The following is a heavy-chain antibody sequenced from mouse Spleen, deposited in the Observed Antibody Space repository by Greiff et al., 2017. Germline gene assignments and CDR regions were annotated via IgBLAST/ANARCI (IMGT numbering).Heavy chain of an antibody. CDR1: GYTFTSYW. CDR3: ASSYYSNPAY. J-gene: IGHJ2*01. V-gene: IGHV1-59*01. Sequence: VQLQQPGAELVRPGTSVKLSCKASGYTFTSYWMHWVKQRPGQGLEWIGVIDPSDSYTNYNQKFKGKATLTVDTSSSTAYMQLSSLTSEDSAVYYCASSYYSNPAYWGQGTTLTVSS. D-gene: IGHD2-5*01. CDR2: IDPSDSYT.